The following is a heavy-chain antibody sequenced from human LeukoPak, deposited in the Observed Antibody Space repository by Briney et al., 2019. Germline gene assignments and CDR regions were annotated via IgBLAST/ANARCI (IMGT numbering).Heavy chain of an antibody. D-gene: IGHD7-27*01. CDR1: GFTFSSYT. CDR3: AKDGGLWVSAHWGDS. V-gene: IGHV3-23*01. CDR2: ITTGGPNT. J-gene: IGHJ4*02. Sequence: GSLRLSCTASGFTFSSYTMSWVRRAPGKGLKWVSTITTGGPNTYYADSVKGRFTVSRDDSKNTLYLQMNSLRAEDTAVYYCAKDGGLWVSAHWGDSWGRGTLVTVSS.